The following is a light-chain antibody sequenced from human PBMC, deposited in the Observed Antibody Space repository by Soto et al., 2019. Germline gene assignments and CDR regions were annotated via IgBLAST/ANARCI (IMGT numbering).Light chain of an antibody. Sequence: QSVLTQPPSVSGTPGQRVTISCSGGSSNIGTYTVNWYQQLPETAPKLLIYTDYQRPSGVPDRFSGSKSGTSASLAITGLQAEDEGDYYCQSYDSTLDARYVFGTGTKLTVL. J-gene: IGLJ1*01. CDR1: SSNIGTYT. CDR2: TDY. V-gene: IGLV1-44*01. CDR3: QSYDSTLDARYV.